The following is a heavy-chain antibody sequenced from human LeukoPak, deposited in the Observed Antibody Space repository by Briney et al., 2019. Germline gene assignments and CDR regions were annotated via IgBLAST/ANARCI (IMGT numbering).Heavy chain of an antibody. V-gene: IGHV4-34*01. CDR2: INHSGST. D-gene: IGHD3-10*01. J-gene: IGHJ4*02. Sequence: PSETLSLTCAVYGGSFSGYYWSWIRQPPGKGLEWIGEINHSGSTNYNPSLKSRVTISVDTSKNQFSLKLSSVTAADTAVHYCARLRGRGYYFDYWGQGTLVTVSS. CDR1: GGSFSGYY. CDR3: ARLRGRGYYFDY.